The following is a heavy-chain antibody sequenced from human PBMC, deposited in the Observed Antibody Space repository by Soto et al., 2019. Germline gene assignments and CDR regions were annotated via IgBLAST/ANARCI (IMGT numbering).Heavy chain of an antibody. CDR2: IRSKAYGGTT. CDR3: TKGDY. Sequence: VQLVESGGGVVQPGRSLRLSCAASGFTFGDYAMSWVRQAPGKGLEWVGFIRSKAYGGTTEYAASVKGRFTISRDDSKSIAYLQMNSLKTEDTAVYYCTKGDYWGQGTLVTVSS. CDR1: GFTFGDYA. V-gene: IGHV3-49*04. J-gene: IGHJ4*02.